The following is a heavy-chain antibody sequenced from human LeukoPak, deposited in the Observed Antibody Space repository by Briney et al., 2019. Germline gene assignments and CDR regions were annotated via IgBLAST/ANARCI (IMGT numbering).Heavy chain of an antibody. CDR3: ARVEYFES. V-gene: IGHV3-48*02. Sequence: PGGSLRLSCAGSGFTFSSYSMSWVRQAPGKGLEWLSYISSSSGTIYYADSVKGRFTISRDNSKNSLYLQMNSLTDEDTAVYYCARVEYFESWGQGTLVTVSS. J-gene: IGHJ4*02. CDR2: ISSSSGTI. CDR1: GFTFSSYS.